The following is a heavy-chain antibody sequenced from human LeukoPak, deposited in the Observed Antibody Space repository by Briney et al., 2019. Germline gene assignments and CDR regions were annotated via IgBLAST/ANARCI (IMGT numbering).Heavy chain of an antibody. CDR1: GCTFTSYD. D-gene: IGHD3-10*01. V-gene: IGHV1-8*03. CDR2: MNPNSGNT. J-gene: IGHJ6*03. Sequence: ASVKVSCKASGCTFTSYDINWVRQATGQGLEWMGWMNPNSGNTGYAQKFQGRVTITRNTSISTAYMELSSLRSEDTAVYYCARGLPTTMVRGYYYYMDVWGKGTTVTVSS. CDR3: ARGLPTTMVRGYYYYMDV.